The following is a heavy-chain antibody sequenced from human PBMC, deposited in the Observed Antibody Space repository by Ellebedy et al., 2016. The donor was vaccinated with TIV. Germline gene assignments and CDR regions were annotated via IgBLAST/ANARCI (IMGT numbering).Heavy chain of an antibody. V-gene: IGHV4-30-4*01. CDR2: IYFSGST. J-gene: IGHJ4*02. Sequence: SETLSLTCTVSGGSISSGDYYWSWIRQPPGKGLEWIGYIYFSGSTYYSPSLKSRVTISVDTSKNQFSLKLSSVTAADTAVYYCARSSTLNYSVDYWGQGTLLTVAS. D-gene: IGHD3-10*01. CDR1: GGSISSGDYY. CDR3: ARSSTLNYSVDY.